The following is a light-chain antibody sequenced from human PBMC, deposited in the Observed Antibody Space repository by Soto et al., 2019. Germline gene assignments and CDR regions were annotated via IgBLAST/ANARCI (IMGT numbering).Light chain of an antibody. V-gene: IGLV2-14*01. Sequence: QSALTQPASVSGSPGQSITISCTGTRSDVVVYNYVSCYQQHPGKAPKFMIYDVSNRPSVVSNRFSGSKFGNTASLTISGLQAEDEADYYCCSYTTSNTRQIVFGTGTKVTVL. CDR3: CSYTTSNTRQIV. J-gene: IGLJ1*01. CDR2: DVS. CDR1: RSDVVVYNY.